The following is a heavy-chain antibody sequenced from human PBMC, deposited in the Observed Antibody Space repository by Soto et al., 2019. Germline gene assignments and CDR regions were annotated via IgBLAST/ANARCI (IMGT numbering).Heavy chain of an antibody. CDR1: GFSLSTSGMC. J-gene: IGHJ6*02. D-gene: IGHD3-22*01. Sequence: SGPTLVNPTQTLTLTCTFSGFSLSTSGMCVSWIRQPPGKALEWLALIDWDDDKYYSTSLKTRLTISKDTSKNQVVLTMTNMDPVHTPTYYCEGHTITMIQAGYDDHSYYYGTDVWGQAT. CDR2: IDWDDDK. CDR3: EGHTITMIQAGYDDHSYYYGTDV. V-gene: IGHV2-70*01.